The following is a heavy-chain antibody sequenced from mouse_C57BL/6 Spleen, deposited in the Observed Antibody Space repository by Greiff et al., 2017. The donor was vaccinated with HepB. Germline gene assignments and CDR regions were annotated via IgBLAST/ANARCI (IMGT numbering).Heavy chain of an antibody. CDR2: IYWDDDK. D-gene: IGHD2-1*01. CDR1: GFSLSTSGMG. CDR3: ARSGYGNYSYYAMDY. V-gene: IGHV8-12*01. J-gene: IGHJ4*01. Sequence: QVTLKECGPGILQSSQTLSLTCSFSGFSLSTSGMGVSWIRQPSGKGLEWLAHIYWDDDKRYNPSLKSRLTISKDTSRNQVFLKITSVDTADTATYYCARSGYGNYSYYAMDYWGQGTSVTVSS.